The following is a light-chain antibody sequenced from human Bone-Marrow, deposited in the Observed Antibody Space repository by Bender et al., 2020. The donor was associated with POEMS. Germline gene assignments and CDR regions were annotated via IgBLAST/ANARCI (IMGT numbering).Light chain of an antibody. Sequence: QSALTQPASVSGSPGQSITISCTGTSSDVGGYNYVSWFQQHPDRAPKLLIYDVIKRPSGVPNRFSGSKSGNTASLTISGLQADDEADYYCSSYAGSYILVFATGTKVTV. CDR1: SSDVGGYNY. V-gene: IGLV2-11*01. J-gene: IGLJ1*01. CDR2: DVI. CDR3: SSYAGSYILV.